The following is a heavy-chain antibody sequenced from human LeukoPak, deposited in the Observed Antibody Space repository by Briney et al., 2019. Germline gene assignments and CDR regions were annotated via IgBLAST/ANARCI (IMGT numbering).Heavy chain of an antibody. J-gene: IGHJ4*02. Sequence: ASVKVSCKASGGTFSSYAISWVRQAPGQGLGWMGGIIPIFGAANYAQKFQGRVTITTDESTSTAYMELSSLRSEDTAVYYCARGGLYYYDSSGSLPFDYWGQGTLVTVSS. D-gene: IGHD3-22*01. CDR2: IIPIFGAA. CDR1: GGTFSSYA. CDR3: ARGGLYYYDSSGSLPFDY. V-gene: IGHV1-69*05.